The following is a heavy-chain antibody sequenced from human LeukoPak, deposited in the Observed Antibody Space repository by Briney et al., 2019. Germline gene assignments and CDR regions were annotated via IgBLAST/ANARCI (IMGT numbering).Heavy chain of an antibody. CDR1: GYTFTDYY. CDR3: ARDPDTPVAIDI. CDR2: INPKNGGT. J-gene: IGHJ3*02. D-gene: IGHD5-18*01. Sequence: ASVKVSCKASGYTFTDYYIHLVRQAPGQGLEWMGWINPKNGGTKYAQKFQGRVTMTLDTSISTAYMEMSRVTSDDTAMYYCARDPDTPVAIDIWGQGTVVTVSS. V-gene: IGHV1-2*02.